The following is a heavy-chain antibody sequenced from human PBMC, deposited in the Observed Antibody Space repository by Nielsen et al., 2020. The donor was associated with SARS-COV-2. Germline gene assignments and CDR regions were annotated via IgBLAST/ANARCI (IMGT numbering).Heavy chain of an antibody. D-gene: IGHD2-15*01. J-gene: IGHJ6*02. CDR2: INPNSGGT. Sequence: ASVKVSCKASGYTFTGYYMHWVRQAPGQGLEWMGWINPNSGGTNYAQKFQGWVTMTRDTSISTAYMELRSLRSDDTAVYYCARDDGVVVVAARSYYGMDVWGQGTTVTVSS. V-gene: IGHV1-2*04. CDR1: GYTFTGYY. CDR3: ARDDGVVVVAARSYYGMDV.